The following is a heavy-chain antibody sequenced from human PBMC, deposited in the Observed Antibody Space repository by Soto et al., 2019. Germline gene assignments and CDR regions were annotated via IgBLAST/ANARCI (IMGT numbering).Heavy chain of an antibody. V-gene: IGHV1-46*01. CDR3: ARDLGLTYYDFWSGYYGLAY. CDR1: GYTFTSYY. J-gene: IGHJ4*02. D-gene: IGHD3-3*01. Sequence: GASVKVSCKASGYTFTSYYMHWVRQASGQGLEWMGIINPSGGSTSYAQKFQGRVTMTRDTSTSTVYMELSSLRSEDTAVYYCARDLGLTYYDFWSGYYGLAYWGQGTLVTVSS. CDR2: INPSGGST.